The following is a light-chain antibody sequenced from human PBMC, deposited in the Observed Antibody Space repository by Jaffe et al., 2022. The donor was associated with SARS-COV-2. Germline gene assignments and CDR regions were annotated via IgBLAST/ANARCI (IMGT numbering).Light chain of an antibody. CDR2: AAS. Sequence: DIQMTQSPSSLSASVGDRVTITCRASQGIGNDLGWYQQKPGKAPKRLVAAASSLESGVPSRFSGSGSWKEFTLTITSLQPEDFATYYCLQRNSYPPTFGGGTKVEIK. CDR3: LQRNSYPPT. J-gene: IGKJ4*01. CDR1: QGIGND. V-gene: IGKV1-17*01.